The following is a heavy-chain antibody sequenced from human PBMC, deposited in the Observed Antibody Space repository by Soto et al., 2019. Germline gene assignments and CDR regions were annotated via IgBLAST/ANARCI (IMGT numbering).Heavy chain of an antibody. CDR3: ARGGIRFLDRPGWFDP. V-gene: IGHV4-34*01. J-gene: IGHJ5*02. CDR1: GESFSGYY. Sequence: QVQLQQWGAGLLKPSETLSLTCAVYGESFSGYYWSWIRQPPGKGLEWIGEINHSGSTNYNPSLKIRVTISVDTSKNQFSLKLSSVTAADTAVYYCARGGIRFLDRPGWFDPWGQGTLVTVSS. CDR2: INHSGST. D-gene: IGHD3-3*01.